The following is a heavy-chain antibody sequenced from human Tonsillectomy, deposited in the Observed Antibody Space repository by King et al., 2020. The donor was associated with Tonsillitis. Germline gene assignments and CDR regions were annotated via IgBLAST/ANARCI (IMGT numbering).Heavy chain of an antibody. CDR1: GGSISSSSYY. CDR3: ASVLYYYGSGVGYFDY. CDR2: IYYSGST. V-gene: IGHV4-39*01. D-gene: IGHD3-10*01. J-gene: IGHJ4*02. Sequence: QLQESGPGLVKPSETLSLTCTVSGGSISSSSYYWGWIRQPPGKGLEWIGSIYYSGSTYYNPSLKSRVTISVDTSKNQFSLKLSSVTAADTAVYYCASVLYYYGSGVGYFDYWGQGTLVTVSS.